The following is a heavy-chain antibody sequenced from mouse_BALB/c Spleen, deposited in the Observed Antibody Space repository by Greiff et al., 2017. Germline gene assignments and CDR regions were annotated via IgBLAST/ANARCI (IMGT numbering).Heavy chain of an antibody. J-gene: IGHJ4*01. CDR3: ARNQDFAYAMDY. V-gene: IGHV2-4-1*01. CDR2: IWSGGST. Sequence: VKLMESGPGLVQPSQSLSITCTVSGFSLTSYGVHWVRQSPGKGLEWLGVIWSGGSTDYNAAFISRLSISKDNSKSQVFFKMNSLQADDTAIYYCARNQDFAYAMDYWGQGTSVTVSS. CDR1: GFSLTSYG.